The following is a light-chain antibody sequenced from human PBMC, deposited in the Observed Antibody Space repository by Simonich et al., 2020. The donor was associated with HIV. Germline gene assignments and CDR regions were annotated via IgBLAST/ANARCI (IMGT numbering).Light chain of an antibody. CDR2: WAS. J-gene: IGKJ1*01. CDR3: QQYYTTPPT. V-gene: IGKV4-1*01. Sequence: DIVLTQSPDSLAVSRGERATLNSQSSQSVLYSSNNRNNLAWYQQRPGQPPNLLIYWASTRESGVPDRFSASGSGTDFTLTISSLQAEDVALYYCQQYYTTPPTFGQGTKLEIK. CDR1: QSVLYSSNNRNN.